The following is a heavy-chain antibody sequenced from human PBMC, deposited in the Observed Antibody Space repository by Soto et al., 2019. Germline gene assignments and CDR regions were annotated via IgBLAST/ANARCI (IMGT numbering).Heavy chain of an antibody. CDR3: ANRVIVGATKGPYGYYYGMDV. CDR1: GYTFTSYA. J-gene: IGHJ6*02. Sequence: ASVKVSCKASGYTFTSYAMHWVRQAPGQRLEWMGWINAGNGNTKYSQKFQGRVTITRDTSASTAYMELSSLRSEDTAVYYCANRVIVGATKGPYGYYYGMDVWGQGTTVTVSS. V-gene: IGHV1-3*01. CDR2: INAGNGNT. D-gene: IGHD1-26*01.